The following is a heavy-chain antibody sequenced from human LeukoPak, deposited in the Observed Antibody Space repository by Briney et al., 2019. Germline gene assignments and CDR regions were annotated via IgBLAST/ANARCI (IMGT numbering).Heavy chain of an antibody. CDR2: INPNSGGT. CDR1: GYTFTGYY. V-gene: IGHV1-2*02. D-gene: IGHD4-11*01. Sequence: ASVKVSCKASGYTFTGYYTHWVRQAPGQGLEWMGWINPNSGGTNYAQKFQGRVTMTRDTSISTAYMELSRLRSDDTAVYYCARGMTTVTTYYYYYMDVWGKGTTVTISS. J-gene: IGHJ6*03. CDR3: ARGMTTVTTYYYYYMDV.